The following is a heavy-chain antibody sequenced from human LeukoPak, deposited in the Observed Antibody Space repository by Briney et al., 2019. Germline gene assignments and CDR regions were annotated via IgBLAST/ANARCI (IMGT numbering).Heavy chain of an antibody. Sequence: SETLSLTCTVSGGSISSGGYYWSWIRQHPRKGLEWIGYIYYSGSTYYSPSLKSRVTISVDTSKNQFSLKLSSVTAADTAVYYCAREYVDHFDYWGQGTLVTVSS. CDR2: IYYSGST. CDR3: AREYVDHFDY. D-gene: IGHD3-16*01. V-gene: IGHV4-31*03. CDR1: GGSISSGGYY. J-gene: IGHJ4*02.